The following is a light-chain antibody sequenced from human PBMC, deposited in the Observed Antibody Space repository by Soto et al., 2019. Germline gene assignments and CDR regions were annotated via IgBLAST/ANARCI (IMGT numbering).Light chain of an antibody. CDR2: WTS. CDR3: QQYFSAPLT. V-gene: IGKV4-1*01. CDR1: QSVFYNSNNKNY. Sequence: DIVMTQSPDSLAVSLGERATINCKSSQSVFYNSNNKNYLAWYQQKPGQPPKLLIYWTSTREFGVPDRFSGSGSGTDFPLTITSLQAEDVAVYYCQQYFSAPLTFGGGTKVEIK. J-gene: IGKJ4*01.